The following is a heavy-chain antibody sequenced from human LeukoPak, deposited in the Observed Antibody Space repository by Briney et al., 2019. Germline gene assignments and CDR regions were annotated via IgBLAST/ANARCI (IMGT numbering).Heavy chain of an antibody. Sequence: SETLSLTCTVSGGSIMNYYRSWIRQPPGRELEWIGYIYYSGSTNYNPSLTSRVTISVDTSKNQFSLNLTSVTAADTAVYYCARPSRTGSGWDAFDIWGQGTMVAVSS. CDR2: IYYSGST. CDR3: ARPSRTGSGWDAFDI. CDR1: GGSIMNYY. V-gene: IGHV4-59*08. J-gene: IGHJ3*02. D-gene: IGHD3-22*01.